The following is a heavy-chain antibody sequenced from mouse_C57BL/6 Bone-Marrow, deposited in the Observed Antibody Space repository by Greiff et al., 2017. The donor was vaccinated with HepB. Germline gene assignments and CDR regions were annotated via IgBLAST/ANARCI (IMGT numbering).Heavy chain of an antibody. CDR2: INPDSSTI. V-gene: IGHV4-1*01. CDR1: GIDFSRYW. D-gene: IGHD2-5*01. J-gene: IGHJ4*01. Sequence: EVQLQESGGGLVQPGGSLKLSCAASGIDFSRYWMSWVRRAPGKGLEWIGEINPDSSTINYAPSLKDKFIISRDNAKNTLYLQMSKVRSEDTALYYCARLSTIVNYYAMDYWGQGTSVTVSS. CDR3: ARLSTIVNYYAMDY.